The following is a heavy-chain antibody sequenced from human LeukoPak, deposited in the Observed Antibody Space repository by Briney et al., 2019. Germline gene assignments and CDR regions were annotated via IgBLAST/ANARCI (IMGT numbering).Heavy chain of an antibody. CDR1: GLTFSSYW. D-gene: IGHD4-17*01. CDR3: ARTYGEVAFDM. V-gene: IGHV3-7*01. Sequence: GGSLRLSCAASGLTFSSYWMSWVRQAPGKGLEWVANIKQVGSETYYVESVKGRFTISRDNAKNSLYLQMNSLRADDTAVYYCARTYGEVAFDMWGQGTMVTVSS. J-gene: IGHJ3*02. CDR2: IKQVGSET.